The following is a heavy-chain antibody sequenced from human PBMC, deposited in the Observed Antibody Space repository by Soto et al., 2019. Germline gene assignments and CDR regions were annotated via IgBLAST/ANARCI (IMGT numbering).Heavy chain of an antibody. CDR1: GGTFSSYA. CDR2: IIPIFGTA. V-gene: IGHV1-69*13. J-gene: IGHJ4*02. Sequence: ASVKVSCKASGGTFSSYAIGWVRQAPGQGLEWMGGIIPIFGTANYAQKFQGRVTITADESTSTAYMELSSLRSEDTAVYYRAKGSSSGRFDYWGQGTLVTVSS. D-gene: IGHD6-6*01. CDR3: AKGSSSGRFDY.